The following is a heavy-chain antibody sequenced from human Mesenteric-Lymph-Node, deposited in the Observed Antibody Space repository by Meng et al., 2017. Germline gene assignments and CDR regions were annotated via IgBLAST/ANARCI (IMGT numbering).Heavy chain of an antibody. CDR1: GFTFSSYE. Sequence: GESLKISCAASGFTFSSYEMNWVRQAPGKGLEWVSRINTDGSATAYPDSVEGRFSISRDNAKNTVYLQMNSLRAEDTALYYCAKDMTGIAVAGYFDYWDQGTLVTVSS. D-gene: IGHD6-19*01. V-gene: IGHV3-74*01. J-gene: IGHJ4*02. CDR2: INTDGSAT. CDR3: AKDMTGIAVAGYFDY.